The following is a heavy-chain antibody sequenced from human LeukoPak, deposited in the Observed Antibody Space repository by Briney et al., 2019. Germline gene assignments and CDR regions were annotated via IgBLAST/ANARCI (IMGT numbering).Heavy chain of an antibody. V-gene: IGHV4-59*12. Sequence: PSETLSLTCTVSGGSISSYYWSWIRQPPGKGLEWIGYIYYSGSTNYNPSLKSRVTISVDTSKNQFSLKLSSVTAADTAVYYCARGPRITMIVVAGSSYYYGMDVWGQGTTVTVSS. D-gene: IGHD3-22*01. CDR3: ARGPRITMIVVAGSSYYYGMDV. CDR1: GGSISSYY. J-gene: IGHJ6*02. CDR2: IYYSGST.